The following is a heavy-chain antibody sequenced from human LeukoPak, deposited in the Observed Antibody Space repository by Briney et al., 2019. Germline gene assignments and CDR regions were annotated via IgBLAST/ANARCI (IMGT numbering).Heavy chain of an antibody. V-gene: IGHV3-23*01. CDR2: ISGSGGST. CDR1: GFTFSSYA. J-gene: IGHJ4*02. Sequence: GGSLRLSCAASGFTFSSYAMVWVRQATGTGLEWVSTISGSGGSTYYADSVKGRFTISRDNSKNTLSLQMDSLRAEDTAIYYCVKPTSPTAQGIFDFWGPGTLVTVSS. D-gene: IGHD5-18*01. CDR3: VKPTSPTAQGIFDF.